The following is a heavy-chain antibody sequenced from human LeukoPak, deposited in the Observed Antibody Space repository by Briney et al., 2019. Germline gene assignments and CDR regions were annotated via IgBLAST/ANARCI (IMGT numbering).Heavy chain of an antibody. CDR1: GFTFSSCW. D-gene: IGHD1-1*01. CDR2: IRQDGSDK. J-gene: IGHJ4*02. CDR3: ARDGGTGIPFDY. Sequence: GGSLRLSCAASGFTFSSCWMSWVRQAPGKGLEWVANIRQDGSDKYYVDSVKGRFTISRDNAKNSLYLQMNSLRAEDTAIYYCARDGGTGIPFDYWGQGTLVTVSS. V-gene: IGHV3-7*01.